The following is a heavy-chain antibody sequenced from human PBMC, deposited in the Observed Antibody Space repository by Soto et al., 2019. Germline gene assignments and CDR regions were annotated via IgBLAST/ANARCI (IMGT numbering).Heavy chain of an antibody. CDR1: GYSFSTYW. J-gene: IGHJ4*02. V-gene: IGHV5-51*01. CDR3: LRQGPGGY. Sequence: RGESLKISCKGSGYSFSTYWIGWVRQMPGKGLEWMGIIYPGDSDTRYSPSFQGQVTISADKSVSTAYLQWSSLKASDSGMYYCLRQGPGGYWGQGTLVTVSS. CDR2: IYPGDSDT.